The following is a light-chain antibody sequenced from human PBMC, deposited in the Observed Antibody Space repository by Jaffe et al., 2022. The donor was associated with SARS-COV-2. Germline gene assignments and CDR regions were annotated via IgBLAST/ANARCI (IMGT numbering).Light chain of an antibody. V-gene: IGKV2-28*01. J-gene: IGKJ1*01. Sequence: DIVMTQSPPSLTVTPGEPASISCRSTQSLLQSNGYIYLDWYLQKPGQSPQLLIYLGSNRASGVPDRFSGSGSGTDFTLKIRRVEADDVGVYYCMQSLQTPRTYGQGTKVEIK. CDR2: LGS. CDR1: QSLLQSNGYIY. CDR3: MQSLQTPRT.